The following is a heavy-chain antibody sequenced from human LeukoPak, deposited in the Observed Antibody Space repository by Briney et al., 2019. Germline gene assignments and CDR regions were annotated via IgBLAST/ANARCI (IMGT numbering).Heavy chain of an antibody. CDR2: INPNSGGT. D-gene: IGHD3-3*01. V-gene: IGHV1-2*02. CDR1: GYTFTGYY. Sequence: ASVKVSCKASGYTFTGYYMHWVRQAPGQGLEWMGWINPNSGGTNYAQKFQGGVTITTDESTSTAYMGLSSLRSEDTAVYYCTRGVGVTIFGVGGQAFDIWGQGTMVTVSS. J-gene: IGHJ3*02. CDR3: TRGVGVTIFGVGGQAFDI.